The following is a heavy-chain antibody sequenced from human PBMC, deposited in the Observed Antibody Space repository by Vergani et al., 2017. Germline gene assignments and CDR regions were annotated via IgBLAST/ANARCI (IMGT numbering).Heavy chain of an antibody. CDR2: INAGNGNT. Sequence: QVQLVQSGAEVKKPGASVKVSCKASGYTLTGYYMHWVRQAPGQGLEWMGWINAGNGNTKYSQKFQGRVTITADKSTSTAYMELSSLRSEDMAVYYCARGDPMEFDYWGQGTLVTVSS. CDR3: ARGDPMEFDY. J-gene: IGHJ4*02. CDR1: GYTLTGYY. D-gene: IGHD3-10*01. V-gene: IGHV1-3*03.